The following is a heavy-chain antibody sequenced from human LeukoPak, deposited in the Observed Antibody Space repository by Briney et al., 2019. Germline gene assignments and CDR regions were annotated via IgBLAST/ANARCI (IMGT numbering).Heavy chain of an antibody. J-gene: IGHJ3*02. V-gene: IGHV1-18*01. D-gene: IGHD4-17*01. CDR2: ISGYNGNT. Sequence: ASVKVSCKTSGYRFNAYGISWVRQAPGQGLEWMGWISGYNGNTNYGEKVQGRLTMALDTSTTTAYMELSGLRSDDTAVYYCARVFDFGDNGDDAFDTWGQGTLVTVSS. CDR3: ARVFDFGDNGDDAFDT. CDR1: GYRFNAYG.